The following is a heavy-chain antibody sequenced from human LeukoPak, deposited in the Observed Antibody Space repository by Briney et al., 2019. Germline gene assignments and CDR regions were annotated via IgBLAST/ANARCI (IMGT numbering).Heavy chain of an antibody. D-gene: IGHD2-2*01. CDR2: INSSGGGT. CDR3: ARDGAYCSSASCYRSGPHWFDS. Sequence: ASVKVSCKASGYTFTSYYMHWVRQAPGQGLEWMGIINSSGGGTSYAQKLQGRVTMTRDTSTSTVHMELNSLRSEDTAVYYCARDGAYCSSASCYRSGPHWFDSWGQGTVVSVSS. J-gene: IGHJ5*01. CDR1: GYTFTSYY. V-gene: IGHV1-46*01.